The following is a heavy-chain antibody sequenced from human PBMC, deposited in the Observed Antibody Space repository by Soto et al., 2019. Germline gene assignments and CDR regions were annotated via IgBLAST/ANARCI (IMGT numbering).Heavy chain of an antibody. V-gene: IGHV6-1*01. CDR1: GDSVSSNSAA. D-gene: IGHD5-12*01. CDR2: TYYRSKWYN. CDR3: ARSIVAPQSYPPVFDY. J-gene: IGHJ4*02. Sequence: PSQTLSLTCAISGDSVSSNSAAWNWIRQSPSRGLEWLGRTYYRSKWYNDYAVSVKSRITINPDTSKNQFSLQLNSVTPEDTAVYYCARSIVAPQSYPPVFDYWGQGTLVTVSS.